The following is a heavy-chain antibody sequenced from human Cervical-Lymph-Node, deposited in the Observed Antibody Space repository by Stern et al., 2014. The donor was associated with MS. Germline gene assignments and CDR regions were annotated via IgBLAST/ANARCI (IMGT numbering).Heavy chain of an antibody. CDR2: ISPSNGGA. V-gene: IGHV1-2*06. D-gene: IGHD3-22*01. Sequence: QDQLVQSGAEVKKPGASVKVSCKASEYVFTGYSLHWVRQAPGQGLQWMGRISPSNGGANYARNFHGRVTLTRDTSIDTAYMELTSLKSNDTAVYYCVREGLFSYHSSAILGHAFDVWGQGTMVIVSS. CDR3: VREGLFSYHSSAILGHAFDV. J-gene: IGHJ3*01. CDR1: EYVFTGYS.